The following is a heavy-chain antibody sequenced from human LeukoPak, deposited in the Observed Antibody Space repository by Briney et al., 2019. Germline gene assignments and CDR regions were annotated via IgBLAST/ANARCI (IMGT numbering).Heavy chain of an antibody. CDR1: GYTFTSYA. V-gene: IGHV7-4-1*02. J-gene: IGHJ4*02. D-gene: IGHD3-3*01. Sequence: ASVKVSCKASGYTFTSYAMNWVRQASGQGLEWMGWINTNTGNPTYAQGFTGRFVFSLDTSVSTAYLQISSLKAEDTAVYYCARGGTYHDFWSSKALDYWGQGTLVTVSS. CDR2: INTNTGNP. CDR3: ARGGTYHDFWSSKALDY.